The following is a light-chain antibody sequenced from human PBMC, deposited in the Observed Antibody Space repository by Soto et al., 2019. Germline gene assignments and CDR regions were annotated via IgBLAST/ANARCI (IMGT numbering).Light chain of an antibody. V-gene: IGLV4-69*01. CDR1: SGHSSYA. CDR3: QPWGTGIPYV. CDR2: LNSDGSH. J-gene: IGLJ1*01. Sequence: QLVLTQSPSASASLGASVKLTCTLSSGHSSYATAWHQQQPEKGPRYLMKLNSDGSHSKGDGIPDRFAGSSSGAERSLTISGVQSEDEAGYNCQPWGTGIPYVLGTGTKLTVL.